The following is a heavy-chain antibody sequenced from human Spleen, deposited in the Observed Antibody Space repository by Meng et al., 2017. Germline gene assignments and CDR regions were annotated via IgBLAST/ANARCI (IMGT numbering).Heavy chain of an antibody. CDR2: INHSGST. CDR1: GGSFSDYY. Sequence: QLRQWGEGLLRPSVTLSLTGVVSGGSFSDYYWSWIRQPPGKGLEWIGEINHSGSTNYNPSLESRATISVDTSQNNLSLKLSSVTAADSAVYYCARGPTTMAHDFDYWGQGTLVTVSS. CDR3: ARGPTTMAHDFDY. V-gene: IGHV4-34*01. J-gene: IGHJ4*02. D-gene: IGHD4-11*01.